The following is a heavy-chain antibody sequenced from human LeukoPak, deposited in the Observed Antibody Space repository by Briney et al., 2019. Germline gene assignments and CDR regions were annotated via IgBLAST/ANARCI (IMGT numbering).Heavy chain of an antibody. CDR3: ASSYYDILTGYYNGYYFDY. CDR2: IYSGGST. V-gene: IGHV3-53*01. CDR1: GFTVSSNY. Sequence: GGSLRLSCAASGFTVSSNYMSWVCQAPGKGLEWVSVIYSGGSTYYADSVKGRFTISRDNSKNTLYLQMNSLRAEDTAVYYCASSYYDILTGYYNGYYFDYWGQGTLVTVSS. J-gene: IGHJ4*02. D-gene: IGHD3-9*01.